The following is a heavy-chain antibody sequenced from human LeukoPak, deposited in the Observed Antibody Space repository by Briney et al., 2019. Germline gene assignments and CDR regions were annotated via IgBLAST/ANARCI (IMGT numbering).Heavy chain of an antibody. D-gene: IGHD2-2*01. CDR3: ARDCSSTSCYPYYYYMDV. Sequence: KPGGSLRLSCAASGFTFSSSAMNWVRPAPGKGLEWVSSINNVGSHIYYADSVKGRFTISRDNAKNSLYLQMNSLRAEDTAVYYCARDCSSTSCYPYYYYMDVWGKGTTVTVSS. CDR2: INNVGSHI. CDR1: GFTFSSSA. J-gene: IGHJ6*03. V-gene: IGHV3-21*01.